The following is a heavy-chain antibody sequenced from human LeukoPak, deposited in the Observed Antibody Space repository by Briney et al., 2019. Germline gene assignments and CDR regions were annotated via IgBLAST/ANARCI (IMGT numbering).Heavy chain of an antibody. J-gene: IGHJ4*02. D-gene: IGHD6-25*01. Sequence: GGSLRLPCAASGFTLIDYSINWFRQPPGRGLEWVSSMSTSRNYIYYADSVKGRFTISRDDAKNLLYLEMNSLRAEDTAVYYCARSRGPPTYFDYWGQGTLVTVSS. V-gene: IGHV3-21*06. CDR2: MSTSRNYI. CDR3: ARSRGPPTYFDY. CDR1: GFTLIDYS.